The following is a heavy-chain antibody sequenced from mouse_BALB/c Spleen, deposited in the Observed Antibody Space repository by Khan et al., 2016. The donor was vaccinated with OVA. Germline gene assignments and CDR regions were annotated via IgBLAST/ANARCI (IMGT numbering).Heavy chain of an antibody. D-gene: IGHD2-12*01. V-gene: IGHV2-4-1*01. CDR3: ARNSYRYDFTY. J-gene: IGHJ3*01. CDR2: IWRDGST. CDR1: GFSLITYG. Sequence: QVQLKQSGPGLVQPSQSLSITCTVSGFSLITYGVHWVRQSPGKGLEWLGVIWRDGSTDYNAALKSRLSITKDNSKSQVFFKMNSLQADDTATYYCARNSYRYDFTYWGRGTLVTVSA.